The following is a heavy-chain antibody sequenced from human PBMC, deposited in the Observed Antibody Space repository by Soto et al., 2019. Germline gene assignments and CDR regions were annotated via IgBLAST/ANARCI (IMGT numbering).Heavy chain of an antibody. J-gene: IGHJ4*02. Sequence: QVQLVQSGAEVKKPGASVKVSCKASGYTFTSYGISWVRQAPGQGLEWMGWISAYNGNTNYVQKLQGRVTMTTDTSTRTTNIELRSLRSDDTAVYYCARDGGIAAAGTIPYFDYWGQGTLVTVSS. CDR1: GYTFTSYG. CDR3: ARDGGIAAAGTIPYFDY. CDR2: ISAYNGNT. D-gene: IGHD6-13*01. V-gene: IGHV1-18*01.